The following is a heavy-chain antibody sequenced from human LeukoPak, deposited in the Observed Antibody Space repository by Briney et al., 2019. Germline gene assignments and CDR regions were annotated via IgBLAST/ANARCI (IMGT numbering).Heavy chain of an antibody. J-gene: IGHJ4*02. CDR2: IYPGDSAI. CDR1: GYSFSIYC. V-gene: IGHV5-51*01. D-gene: IGHD3-22*01. CDR3: AKRWADSSGSQHYFDY. Sequence: GESLKISCKAFGYSFSIYCTSWVRQMPGKSLEWMGIIYPGDSAISYSPSFLGQVTMSDDQSISTAYLQWSSLKASDTAMYYCAKRWADSSGSQHYFDYWGQGTLVTVSS.